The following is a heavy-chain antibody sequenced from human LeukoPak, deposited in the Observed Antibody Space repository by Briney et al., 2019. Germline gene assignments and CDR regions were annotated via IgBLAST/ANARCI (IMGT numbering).Heavy chain of an antibody. Sequence: QPGGSLRLSCAASGFTFTTYWMSWVRQAPGKGLEWVANINQDGSEKYYVDSVKGRFTISRDNAKNSLYLQMNSLRADDTAVYYCARGISSRLAPEYWGQGTLVTVSS. CDR1: GFTFTTYW. CDR3: ARGISSRLAPEY. CDR2: INQDGSEK. J-gene: IGHJ4*02. V-gene: IGHV3-7*01. D-gene: IGHD6-19*01.